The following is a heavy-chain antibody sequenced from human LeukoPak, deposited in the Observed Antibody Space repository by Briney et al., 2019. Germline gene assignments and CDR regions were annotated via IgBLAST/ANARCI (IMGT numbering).Heavy chain of an antibody. J-gene: IGHJ5*02. Sequence: SETLSLTCAVYGGSFSGYYWSWIRQPPGKGLEWIGEINHSGSTNYNPSLKSRVTISVDTSKNQFSLKLSSVTAADTAVYYCARHPGTAVAGLKPWFDPWGQGALVTVSS. V-gene: IGHV4-34*01. CDR2: INHSGST. CDR1: GGSFSGYY. CDR3: ARHPGTAVAGLKPWFDP. D-gene: IGHD6-19*01.